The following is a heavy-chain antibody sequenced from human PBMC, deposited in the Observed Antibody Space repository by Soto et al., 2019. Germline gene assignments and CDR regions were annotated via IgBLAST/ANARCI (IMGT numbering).Heavy chain of an antibody. D-gene: IGHD4-17*01. Sequence: PSETLSLTCTVYGGSFRGSYWNWIRRPPGTGLDWIGAINHSGSTTYNPSLKSRVTVSVDTSKNQFSLKLSSVTAADTAVYYCARGATTVEHYYYYGLDVCGQGTTVTVSS. CDR1: GGSFRGSY. J-gene: IGHJ6*02. CDR2: INHSGST. CDR3: ARGATTVEHYYYYGLDV. V-gene: IGHV4-34*01.